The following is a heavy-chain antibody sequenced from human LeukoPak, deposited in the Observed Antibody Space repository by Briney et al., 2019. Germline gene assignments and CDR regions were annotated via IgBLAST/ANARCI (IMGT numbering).Heavy chain of an antibody. D-gene: IGHD5-12*01. CDR3: TRAYDSLTSSSA. J-gene: IGHJ5*02. CDR1: GYSISTPSY. CDR2: TYHTGNT. V-gene: IGHV4-38-2*02. Sequence: PSETLSLTCTVSGYSISTPSYWGWVRQPPGKGLEWIGSTYHTGNTYYHPSLKSRVTVSMDTSKNHFSLKLSSVTASDTAVYYCTRAYDSLTSSSAWGQGILVTASS.